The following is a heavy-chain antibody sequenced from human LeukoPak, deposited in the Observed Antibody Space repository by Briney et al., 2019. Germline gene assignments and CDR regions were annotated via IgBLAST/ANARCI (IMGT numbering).Heavy chain of an antibody. CDR1: GFSVSSNH. Sequence: GGSLRLSCAASGFSVSSNHMSWDRQAPGKGLEWDSVIYSGGSTYYADCVKGRFTISRANSKNTLYLQVNSLRAEDTAVYYCARDRGSSWTYSFDYWGQGTLVTVSS. J-gene: IGHJ4*02. D-gene: IGHD6-13*01. V-gene: IGHV3-53*01. CDR2: IYSGGST. CDR3: ARDRGSSWTYSFDY.